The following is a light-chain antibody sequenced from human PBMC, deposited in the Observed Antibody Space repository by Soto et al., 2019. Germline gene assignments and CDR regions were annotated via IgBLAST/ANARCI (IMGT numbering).Light chain of an antibody. V-gene: IGKV3-11*01. CDR1: QSVSRY. CDR2: GAS. J-gene: IGKJ4*01. Sequence: DIVLTQSPATLSLYPGARATLSCRASQSVSRYLAWYQQKPGQAPRLLIYGASSRATGIPDRFSGSGSGTDGTLTISSLEPEDWAVYYGQQRSNCPLTFGGGTKVDIK. CDR3: QQRSNCPLT.